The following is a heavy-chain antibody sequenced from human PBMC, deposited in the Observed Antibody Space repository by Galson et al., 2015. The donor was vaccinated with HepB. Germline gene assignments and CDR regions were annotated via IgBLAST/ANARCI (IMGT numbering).Heavy chain of an antibody. CDR2: ISYDGNNR. V-gene: IGHV3-30*18. CDR3: VKDLQYCSSTSCYYAFDM. CDR1: GFIFTTYD. J-gene: IGHJ3*02. Sequence: SLRLSCAASGFIFTTYDMHWVRQAPGKGLEWVALISYDGNNRYYADSAKGRFTISRDNFKNTLYLQMNSLRAEDAAVYYCVKDLQYCSSTSCYYAFDMWGQGTMVIVSA. D-gene: IGHD2-2*01.